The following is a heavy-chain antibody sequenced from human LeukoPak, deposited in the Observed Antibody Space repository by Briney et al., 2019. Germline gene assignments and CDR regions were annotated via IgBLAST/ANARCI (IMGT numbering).Heavy chain of an antibody. Sequence: GGSLRLSCAASGFTFSSYAMSWVRQAPGKGLEWVSAISGSGGSTDYADSVKGRFTISRDNSKNTLYLQMNSLRAEDTAVYYCARDMGVKVRGVPSYYYYGMDIWGQGTTVTVSS. CDR3: ARDMGVKVRGVPSYYYYGMDI. CDR1: GFTFSSYA. D-gene: IGHD3-10*01. J-gene: IGHJ6*02. V-gene: IGHV3-23*01. CDR2: ISGSGGST.